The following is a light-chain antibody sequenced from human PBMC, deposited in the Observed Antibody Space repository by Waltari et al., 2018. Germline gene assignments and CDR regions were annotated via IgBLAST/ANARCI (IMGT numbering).Light chain of an antibody. Sequence: QLVLTQSPSASASLGASVKLTCTLSSWHSRNVIAWPQQQPAKGPRYLMKVNSDGSHSKGDKIPVRFSGSSSGAEHYLTISSLQSEDEADYYCQTGGHGTWVFGGGTKLTVL. J-gene: IGLJ3*02. CDR1: SWHSRNV. CDR3: QTGGHGTWV. V-gene: IGLV4-69*01. CDR2: VNSDGSH.